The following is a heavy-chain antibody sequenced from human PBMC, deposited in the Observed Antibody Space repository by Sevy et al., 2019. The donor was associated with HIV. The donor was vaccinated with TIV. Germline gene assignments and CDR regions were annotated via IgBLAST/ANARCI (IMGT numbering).Heavy chain of an antibody. V-gene: IGHV3-48*01. J-gene: IGHJ6*02. Sequence: GGSLRLSCAASGFTFSSYSMNWVRQAPGKGLEWVSYISSSSSTIYYADSVKGRFTISRDNAKNSLYLQMNSLRAEDTAVYYCARAKSRRDFWSGYSPTLWDYYYYGMDVWGQGTTVTVSS. D-gene: IGHD3-3*01. CDR1: GFTFSSYS. CDR3: ARAKSRRDFWSGYSPTLWDYYYYGMDV. CDR2: ISSSSSTI.